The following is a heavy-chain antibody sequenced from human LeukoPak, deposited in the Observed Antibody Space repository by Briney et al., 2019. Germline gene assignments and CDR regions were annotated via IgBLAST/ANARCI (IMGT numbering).Heavy chain of an antibody. D-gene: IGHD4-11*01. J-gene: IGHJ4*02. V-gene: IGHV4-38-2*01. CDR2: IYHSGST. Sequence: PSETLSLTCVVSGYSISIGYYWGWIRQPPGKGLEWIGSIYHSGSTYYNPSLKSRVTISVDTSKNQFSLKLSSVTAADTAVYYCASKKGRSNQFDYWGQGTLVTVSS. CDR3: ASKKGRSNQFDY. CDR1: GYSISIGYY.